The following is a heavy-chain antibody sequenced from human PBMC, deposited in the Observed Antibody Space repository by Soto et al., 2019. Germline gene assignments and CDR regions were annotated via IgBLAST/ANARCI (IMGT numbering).Heavy chain of an antibody. J-gene: IGHJ5*02. CDR1: GYTFTSYD. CDR2: MNPNSGNT. Sequence: ASVKFPCKASGYTFTSYDINWVRQATGQGLEWMGWMNPNSGNTGYAQKFQGRVTMTRNTSISTAYMELSSLRSEDTAVYYCARKGGSRRANWFDPWGQGTLVTVSS. V-gene: IGHV1-8*01. D-gene: IGHD6-13*01. CDR3: ARKGGSRRANWFDP.